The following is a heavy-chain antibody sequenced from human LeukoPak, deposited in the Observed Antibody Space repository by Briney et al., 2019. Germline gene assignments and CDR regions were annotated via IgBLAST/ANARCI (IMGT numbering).Heavy chain of an antibody. CDR1: GFTFSNYW. Sequence: PGGSLRLSCVASGFTFSNYWMTWVRQAPGKGLEWVASMKQDGSDKYYVDSVKGRFTISRDNGKKSLYLQMNSLRAEDTAVYYCAKDQEITMIVVDGVAFDIWGQGTMVTVSS. D-gene: IGHD3-22*01. J-gene: IGHJ3*02. V-gene: IGHV3-7*03. CDR3: AKDQEITMIVVDGVAFDI. CDR2: MKQDGSDK.